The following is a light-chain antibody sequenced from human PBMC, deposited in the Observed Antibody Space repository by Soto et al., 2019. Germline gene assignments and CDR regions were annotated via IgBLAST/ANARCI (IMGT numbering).Light chain of an antibody. CDR2: SAS. V-gene: IGKV1-17*01. Sequence: DIQMTQSPSSLSASVGDRVTITCRASQGIRDALGWYQQKPGKVPKRLIYSASNLQSGVPSRFSGSGSETEFTLTISSLQPEDFATYYCQQANSFPHTFGQGTKLEIK. J-gene: IGKJ2*01. CDR3: QQANSFPHT. CDR1: QGIRDA.